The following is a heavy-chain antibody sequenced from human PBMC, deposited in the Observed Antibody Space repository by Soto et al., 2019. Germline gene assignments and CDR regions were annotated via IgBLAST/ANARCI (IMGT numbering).Heavy chain of an antibody. Sequence: HPGGSLRLSCAASGFTFSSYAMSWVRQAPGKGLEWVSGISDSGGRIYYADSVKGRFTISRDNSKNTLYLQMNSLRAEDTAVYYCAKQKDMQAIDYWGPGTLVTVFS. CDR1: GFTFSSYA. D-gene: IGHD2-15*01. V-gene: IGHV3-23*01. J-gene: IGHJ4*02. CDR2: ISDSGGRI. CDR3: AKQKDMQAIDY.